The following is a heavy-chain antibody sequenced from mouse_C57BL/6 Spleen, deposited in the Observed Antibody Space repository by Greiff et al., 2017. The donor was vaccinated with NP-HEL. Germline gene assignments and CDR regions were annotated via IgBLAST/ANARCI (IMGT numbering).Heavy chain of an antibody. V-gene: IGHV1-50*01. CDR2: IDPSDSYT. Sequence: VQLQQSGAELVKPGASVKLSCKASGYTFTSYWMQWVKQRPGQGLEWIGEIDPSDSYTNYNQKFKGKATLTVDTSSSTAYMQLSSLTSEDSAVYYCAREKFIEDYWGQGTTLTVSS. CDR3: AREKFIEDY. J-gene: IGHJ2*01. CDR1: GYTFTSYW. D-gene: IGHD1-1*01.